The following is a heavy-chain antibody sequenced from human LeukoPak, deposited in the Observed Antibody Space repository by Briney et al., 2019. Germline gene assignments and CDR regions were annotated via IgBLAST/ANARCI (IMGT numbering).Heavy chain of an antibody. V-gene: IGHV1-46*01. Sequence: ASVKVSCKASGYTFTSYYMHWVRQAPGQGLEWMGIINPSGGSTSYAQKFQGRVTMTRDTSTSTVYMELSSLRSEDTAVYYCARVFALCSSTSCYAFDIWGQGTMVTVSS. J-gene: IGHJ3*02. CDR2: INPSGGST. D-gene: IGHD2-2*01. CDR1: GYTFTSYY. CDR3: ARVFALCSSTSCYAFDI.